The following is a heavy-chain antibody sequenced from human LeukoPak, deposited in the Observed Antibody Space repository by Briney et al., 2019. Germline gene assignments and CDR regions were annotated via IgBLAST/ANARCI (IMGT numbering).Heavy chain of an antibody. J-gene: IGHJ6*03. V-gene: IGHV4-34*01. CDR1: GGSFSGYY. D-gene: IGHD4-17*01. CDR2: INHSGST. Sequence: SETLSLTCAVYGGSFSGYYWSWIRQPPGKGLEWIGEINHSGSTNYNPSLKSRVTISVDTSKNQVSLKLSSVTAADTAVYYCARLVMTTVTTRDYYYMDAWGKGTTVTVSS. CDR3: ARLVMTTVTTRDYYYMDA.